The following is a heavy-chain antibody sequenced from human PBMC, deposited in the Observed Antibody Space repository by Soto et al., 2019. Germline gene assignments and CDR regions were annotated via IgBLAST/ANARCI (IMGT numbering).Heavy chain of an antibody. CDR3: ARGHSTYYYSMDV. V-gene: IGHV1-2*02. CDR2: INPNSGGT. J-gene: IGHJ6*02. CDR1: GYTFTDYY. Sequence: ASVEVSCKASGYTFTDYYMHWVRQAPGQGLEWMGWINPNSGGTNYAQKFQGRVTMTRDTSISTAYMELSRLRSDDTAVYYCARGHSTYYYSMDVWGQGTTVTVSS. D-gene: IGHD2-2*01.